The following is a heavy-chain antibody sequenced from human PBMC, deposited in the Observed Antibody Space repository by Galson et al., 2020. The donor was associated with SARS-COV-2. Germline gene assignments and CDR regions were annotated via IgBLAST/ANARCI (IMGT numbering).Heavy chain of an antibody. Sequence: TGGSLRLSCTVSGFSFSDYAFNWVRQAPGKGLEWVGFITSKRYGGTADYAGSVQGRFTISRDDYKSIAYLQMNSLKTEDTAVYYCTTPRDIVVVVNTTPDAFDVWGQGKVVTVSS. CDR2: ITSKRYGGTA. V-gene: IGHV3-49*04. CDR1: GFSFSDYA. D-gene: IGHD2-15*01. CDR3: TTPRDIVVVVNTTPDAFDV. J-gene: IGHJ3*01.